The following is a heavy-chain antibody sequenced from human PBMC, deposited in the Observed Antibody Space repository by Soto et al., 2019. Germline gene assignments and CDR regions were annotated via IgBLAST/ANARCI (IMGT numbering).Heavy chain of an antibody. J-gene: IGHJ3*02. D-gene: IGHD7-27*01. Sequence: EVQLLESGGGLVQPGGSLRLSCVASGSTLSSNAMSWVRQAPGKGLEWVSHITSGSGGGTYYADSVKGRCTISRDNAKNTLYMQMNSLRVEDTAVYYCGKGTWGAFDIWGHGTLVTVSS. V-gene: IGHV3-23*01. CDR2: ITSGSGGGT. CDR3: GKGTWGAFDI. CDR1: GSTLSSNA.